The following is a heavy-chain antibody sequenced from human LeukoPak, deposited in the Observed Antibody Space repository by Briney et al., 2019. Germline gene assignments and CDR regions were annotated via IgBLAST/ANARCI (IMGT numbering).Heavy chain of an antibody. V-gene: IGHV4-61*02. CDR2: MQTNGNT. CDR3: ARVEEYYDSSGSHYYYYYYMDV. CDR1: GDSITSGSYF. D-gene: IGHD3-22*01. Sequence: PSQTLSLTCTVSGDSITSGSYFWTWIRQPAGKGLEWLGRMQTNGNTNYNPSLKSRSTISVDTSKNQFSLKLSSVTAADTAVYYCARVEEYYDSSGSHYYYYYYMDVWGKGTTVTVSS. J-gene: IGHJ6*03.